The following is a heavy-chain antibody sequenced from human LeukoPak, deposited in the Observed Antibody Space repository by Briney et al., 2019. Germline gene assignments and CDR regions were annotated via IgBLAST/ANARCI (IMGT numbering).Heavy chain of an antibody. D-gene: IGHD4-17*01. Sequence: SETLSLTCAVYGGSFSGYYWSWIRQPPGKGLEWIGEINHSGSTNYNPSLKSRVTISVDTSKNQFSLKLSSVTAADTAAYYCARDHGDYYFAYWGQGTLVTVSS. CDR3: ARDHGDYYFAY. CDR1: GGSFSGYY. CDR2: INHSGST. V-gene: IGHV4-34*01. J-gene: IGHJ4*02.